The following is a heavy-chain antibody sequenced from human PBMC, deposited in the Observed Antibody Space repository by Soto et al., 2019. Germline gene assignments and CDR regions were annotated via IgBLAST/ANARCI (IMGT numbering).Heavy chain of an antibody. J-gene: IGHJ4*02. CDR2: ISSSSSTI. CDR3: ARDLEGYCSGGSCYTPGDY. Sequence: GGSLRLSCAASGFTFSSYSMNWVRQAPGKGLEWVSYISSSSSTIYYADSVKGRFTISRDNAKNSLYLQMNSLRAEDTAVYYCARDLEGYCSGGSCYTPGDYWGQGTLVTVSS. CDR1: GFTFSSYS. D-gene: IGHD2-15*01. V-gene: IGHV3-48*01.